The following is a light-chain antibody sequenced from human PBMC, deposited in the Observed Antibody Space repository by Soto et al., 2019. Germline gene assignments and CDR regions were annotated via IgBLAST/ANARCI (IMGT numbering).Light chain of an antibody. CDR3: QQSYSSPRT. Sequence: DIQMTQSPSSLSASVGDRVTITCRASQSISSYLHWYQQKPGKAPKLLIYTTFSLQSGVPSRFSGSGSGTDFTLTISSLQPEDFATYYCQQSYSSPRTFGQGTKVDIK. J-gene: IGKJ1*01. CDR1: QSISSY. CDR2: TTF. V-gene: IGKV1-39*01.